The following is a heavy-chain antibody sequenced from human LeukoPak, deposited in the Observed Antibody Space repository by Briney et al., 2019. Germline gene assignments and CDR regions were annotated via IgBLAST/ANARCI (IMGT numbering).Heavy chain of an antibody. D-gene: IGHD5-18*01. J-gene: IGHJ3*02. V-gene: IGHV1-8*01. CDR2: MNPNSGNT. CDR1: GYTFTSYD. Sequence: ASVKVSCKASGYTFTSYDINWVRQATGQGLEWMGWMNPNSGNTGYAQKFQGRVTMTRNTSIGTAYMELSSLRSEDTAVYYCARGGPAAKYSYDPDAFDIWGQGTMVTVSS. CDR3: ARGGPAAKYSYDPDAFDI.